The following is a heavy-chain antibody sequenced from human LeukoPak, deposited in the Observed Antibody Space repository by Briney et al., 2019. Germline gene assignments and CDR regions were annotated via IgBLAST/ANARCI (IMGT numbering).Heavy chain of an antibody. J-gene: IGHJ6*03. D-gene: IGHD3-10*01. V-gene: IGHV4-59*12. Sequence: SETLSLTCTVSSASIRSYYWSWIRQPPGKGLEWLGYIYYSGSTNYNPSLKSRVTISIDTSKNQFSLNLSSVTAADTAVYYCARGRGHMDVWGKGTTVTVSS. CDR1: SASIRSYY. CDR3: ARGRGHMDV. CDR2: IYYSGST.